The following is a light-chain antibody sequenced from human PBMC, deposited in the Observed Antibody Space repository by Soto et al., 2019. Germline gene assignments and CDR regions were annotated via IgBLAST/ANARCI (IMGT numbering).Light chain of an antibody. CDR2: DVN. V-gene: IGLV2-14*03. Sequence: QSALTQPASVSGSPGQSITISCAGTSSDVGGYNYVSWYQQHPGKVPRLIISDVNKRPSGVSDRFSGSKSGNTASLTISGLQAQDEADYYCASFTRSVTVVFGGGTMLTAL. CDR3: ASFTRSVTVV. J-gene: IGLJ2*01. CDR1: SSDVGGYNY.